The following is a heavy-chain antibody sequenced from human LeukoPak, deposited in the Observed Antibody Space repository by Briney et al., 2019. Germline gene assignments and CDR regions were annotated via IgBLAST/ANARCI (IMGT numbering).Heavy chain of an antibody. D-gene: IGHD5-12*01. Sequence: HPGGSLRLSCAASGFTFGSYAMSWVRQAPGKGLEWVSAISGSGGSTYYADSVKGRFTISRDNSKNTLYLQMNSLRAEDTAVYYCAKDRRGYSGYADYWGQGTLVTVSS. CDR1: GFTFGSYA. V-gene: IGHV3-23*01. CDR3: AKDRRGYSGYADY. CDR2: ISGSGGST. J-gene: IGHJ4*02.